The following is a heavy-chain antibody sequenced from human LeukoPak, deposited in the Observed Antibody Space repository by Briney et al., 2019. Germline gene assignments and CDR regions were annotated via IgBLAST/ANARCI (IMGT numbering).Heavy chain of an antibody. CDR3: YARPVLPAAFLPSGKYLDV. D-gene: IGHD2-2*01. J-gene: IGHJ6*03. Sequence: PAGSLCFNCAASGLNVTYNYMSWVRQAPGKGLEWLSVIYSGGMTYYADSVKGRFIISRDNSKNTLYLQMNRLRAEDTAVYYCYARPVLPAAFLPSGKYLDVWGKGTMVTVSS. CDR2: IYSGGMT. CDR1: GLNVTYNY. V-gene: IGHV3-53*01.